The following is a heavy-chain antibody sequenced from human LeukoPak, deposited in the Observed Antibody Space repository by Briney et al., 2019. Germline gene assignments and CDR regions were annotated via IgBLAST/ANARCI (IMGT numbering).Heavy chain of an antibody. CDR2: IYYSGST. Sequence: PSETLSLTCTVSGGSISSSSYYWGWIRQPPGKGLEWIGSIYYSGSTYYNPSLKSRVTISVDTSKNQFSLKLSSVTAADTAVYYCARGPYRLPITDWGQGTLVTVSS. CDR3: ARGPYRLPITD. J-gene: IGHJ4*02. V-gene: IGHV4-39*07. D-gene: IGHD2-2*01. CDR1: GGSISSSSYY.